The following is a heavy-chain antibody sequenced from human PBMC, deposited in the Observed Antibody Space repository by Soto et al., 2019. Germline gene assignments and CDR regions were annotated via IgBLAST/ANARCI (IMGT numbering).Heavy chain of an antibody. J-gene: IGHJ4*02. D-gene: IGHD3-16*01. CDR1: GFTFTRYR. CDR2: INSDGARI. Sequence: GGSLRLSCAASGFTFTRYRIHWVRQPPGKGLEWVGRINSDGARIEYGDSVKGRFTISRDNAHNMVFLQMNSLTDEDSGVYFCDRRGDWTYVPDFWRQGTLATVSS. CDR3: DRRGDWTYVPDF. V-gene: IGHV3-74*03.